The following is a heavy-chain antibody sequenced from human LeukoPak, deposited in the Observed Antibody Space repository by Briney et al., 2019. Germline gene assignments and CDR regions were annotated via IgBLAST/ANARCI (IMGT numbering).Heavy chain of an antibody. CDR3: AKERDTAMVTIDY. CDR2: IRYDGSNK. J-gene: IGHJ4*02. V-gene: IGHV3-30*02. CDR1: GFTFSSYG. Sequence: SGGSLRLSCAASGFTFSSYGMHWVRQAPGKGLEWVAFIRYDGSNKYYADSVKGRFTISRDNSKNTLYLQMNSLRAEDTAVYYCAKERDTAMVTIDYWGQGTPVTVSS. D-gene: IGHD5-18*01.